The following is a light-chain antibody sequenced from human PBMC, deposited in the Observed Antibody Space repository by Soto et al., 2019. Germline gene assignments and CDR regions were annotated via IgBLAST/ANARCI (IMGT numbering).Light chain of an antibody. V-gene: IGKV1-12*01. J-gene: IGKJ4*01. CDR2: AAS. CDR1: QGIGTW. Sequence: DIPMTQSPSSVSASVGDSVTITCRASQGIGTWLAWYQHKPGKAPKLLIYAASSLQTGVPSRFTGSGYGTDFTLTINTLQPEDFATYFCQQANSFPLTFGGGTKVEIK. CDR3: QQANSFPLT.